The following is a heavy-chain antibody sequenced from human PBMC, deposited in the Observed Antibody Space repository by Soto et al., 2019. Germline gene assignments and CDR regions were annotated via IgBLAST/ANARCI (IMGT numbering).Heavy chain of an antibody. CDR1: GFTFSSYA. J-gene: IGHJ4*02. Sequence: EVQLLESGGGLVQPGGSLRLSCAASGFTFSSYAMSWLRQAPGKGLERVSAISGSGGSTYYADSVKSRFTISRDNAKNTLYLQMNSLRAEDTAVYYCAYSSTPFDYWGQGTLVTVSS. V-gene: IGHV3-23*01. CDR2: ISGSGGST. D-gene: IGHD6-13*01. CDR3: AYSSTPFDY.